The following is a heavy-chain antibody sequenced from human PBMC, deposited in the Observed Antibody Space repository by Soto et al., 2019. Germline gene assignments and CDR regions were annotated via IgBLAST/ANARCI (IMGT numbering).Heavy chain of an antibody. Sequence: QVQLQQSGPGLVKPSQTLSLTCAISGDSVSSNSAAWNWIRQSPSRGLEWLGRTYYRSKWYNDYAVSVKSRITTNPDTSKNPFSLQLNSVTPEDTAVYYCARYIVATIWRWFDPWGQGTLVTVSS. V-gene: IGHV6-1*01. CDR3: ARYIVATIWRWFDP. D-gene: IGHD5-12*01. CDR1: GDSVSSNSAA. J-gene: IGHJ5*02. CDR2: TYYRSKWYN.